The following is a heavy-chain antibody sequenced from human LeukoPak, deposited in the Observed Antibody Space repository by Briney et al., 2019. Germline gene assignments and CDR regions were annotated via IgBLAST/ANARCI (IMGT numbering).Heavy chain of an antibody. J-gene: IGHJ6*03. V-gene: IGHV3-48*01. D-gene: IGHD3-3*01. CDR2: ISSSSSTI. CDR1: GFTFSSYS. CDR3: AKTSLSDASGHYYYMDV. Sequence: GSLRLSCAASGFTFSSYSMNWVRQAPGKGLEWVSYISSSSSTIYYADSVKARFTISRDNSQNTVSLQVNNLRIEDTALYYCAKTSLSDASGHYYYMDVWGKGTTVTVSS.